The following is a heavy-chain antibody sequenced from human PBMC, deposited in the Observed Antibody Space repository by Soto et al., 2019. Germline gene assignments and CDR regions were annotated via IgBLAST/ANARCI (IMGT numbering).Heavy chain of an antibody. CDR3: AHRRAMMDAFDV. Sequence: QITLKESGPTLVKPTQTLTLTCTFSGFSLTTSGRGVGWIRQPPGKALEWLALFFWGDDKRYSPSLKTRLTISTDTSKNQVVLTMTKMGPEDTATYYGAHRRAMMDAFDVWGQGTVVTVSS. J-gene: IGHJ3*01. CDR2: FFWGDDK. V-gene: IGHV2-5*02. CDR1: GFSLTTSGRG. D-gene: IGHD3-16*01.